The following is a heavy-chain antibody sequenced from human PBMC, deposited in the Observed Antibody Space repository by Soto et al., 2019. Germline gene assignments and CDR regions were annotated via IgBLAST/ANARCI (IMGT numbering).Heavy chain of an antibody. CDR2: VDHRGNT. Sequence: KGMYWSGEVDHRGNTQYNPSLKSRVTISGDTCQNQFSLRLSAVTAADTAVYYCARRRLSPNFLDFFFQAEDGIRGSVPVSAFLLNRSSDL. CDR3: ARRRLSPNFLDFFFQAEDGIRGSVPVSAFLLNRSSDL. D-gene: IGHD3-3*01. J-gene: IGHJ2*01. V-gene: IGHV4-34*01.